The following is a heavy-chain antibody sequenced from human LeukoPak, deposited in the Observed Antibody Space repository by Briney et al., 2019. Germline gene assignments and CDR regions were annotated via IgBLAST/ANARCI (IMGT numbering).Heavy chain of an antibody. J-gene: IGHJ4*02. CDR3: ARARGNNYGFFDY. CDR2: INSDGSRT. D-gene: IGHD5-18*01. V-gene: IGHV3-74*01. CDR1: GFTFSSYW. Sequence: GGSLRLPCAASGFTFSSYWMHWVRQAPGKGLVWVSRINSDGSRTNYADSVKGRFTISIDNAKNTLFLQMDSLRAEDTAVYYCARARGNNYGFFDYWGQGIMVTVSS.